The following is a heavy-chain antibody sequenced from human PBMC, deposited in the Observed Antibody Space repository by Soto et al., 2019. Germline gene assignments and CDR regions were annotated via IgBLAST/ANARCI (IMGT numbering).Heavy chain of an antibody. Sequence: ESGGGVVQPGRSLRLSCAASGFTFSIYGMHWVRQAPGKGLEWVAVISYDGSNKYYADSVKGRFTISRDNSKNTLYLKMNRLRAEDTAVYYCVKDQVRVVVAAAFDYWGQGTLVTVSS. D-gene: IGHD2-15*01. CDR3: VKDQVRVVVAAAFDY. V-gene: IGHV3-30*18. J-gene: IGHJ4*02. CDR2: ISYDGSNK. CDR1: GFTFSIYG.